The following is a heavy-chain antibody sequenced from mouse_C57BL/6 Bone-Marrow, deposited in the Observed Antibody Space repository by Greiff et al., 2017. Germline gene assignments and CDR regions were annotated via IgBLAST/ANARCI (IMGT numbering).Heavy chain of an antibody. CDR2: ISSGGSYT. CDR1: GFTFSSYG. J-gene: IGHJ2*01. V-gene: IGHV5-6*01. CDR3: ARLYYGNLYFDY. D-gene: IGHD2-1*01. Sequence: EVQLVESGGDLVKPGGSLKLSCAASGFTFSSYGMSWVRQTPDKRLEWVATISSGGSYTYYPDSVKGRFTISRDNAKNTLYLQMSSLKSEDTAMYYCARLYYGNLYFDYWGQGTTLTVSS.